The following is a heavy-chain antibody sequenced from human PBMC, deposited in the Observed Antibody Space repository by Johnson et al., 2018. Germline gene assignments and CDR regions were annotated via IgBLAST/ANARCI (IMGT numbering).Heavy chain of an antibody. CDR2: TYYRSKWYN. V-gene: IGHV6-1*01. D-gene: IGHD5-24*01. CDR3: ASDRSSGYNWSFDY. Sequence: QVQLQQSGPGLVKPSQALSLTCAISGDSVSSNSATWNWIRQSPSRGLEWLGRTYYRSKWYNDYAVSVKSRISINPDTSKNQSSLQLSSVTPVDAAVYYCASDRSSGYNWSFDYWGQGTLVTVSS. J-gene: IGHJ4*02. CDR1: GDSVSSNSAT.